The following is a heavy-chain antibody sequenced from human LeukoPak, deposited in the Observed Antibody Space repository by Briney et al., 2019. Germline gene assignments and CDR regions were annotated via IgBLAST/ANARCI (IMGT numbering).Heavy chain of an antibody. CDR1: GFTFSGYG. V-gene: IGHV3-30*02. CDR3: ARDAVGATTYYYYYYMDV. Sequence: GGSLRLSCAASGFTFSGYGMHWVRQAPGKGLEWVSFIRYDGSDKYYADSVKGRFTISRDNSKNTLYLQMNSLRAEDTAVYYCARDAVGATTYYYYYYMDVWGKGTTVTVSS. D-gene: IGHD1-26*01. CDR2: IRYDGSDK. J-gene: IGHJ6*03.